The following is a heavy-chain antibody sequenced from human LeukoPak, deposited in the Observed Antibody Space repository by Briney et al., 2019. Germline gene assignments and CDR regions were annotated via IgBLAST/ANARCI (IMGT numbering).Heavy chain of an antibody. CDR1: GGSISSYY. CDR3: AKDLNGSGSYDY. J-gene: IGHJ4*02. CDR2: IYTSGST. D-gene: IGHD3-10*01. Sequence: SETLSLTCTVSGGSISSYYWSWIRQPAGKGLEWIGRIYTSGSTNHNPSLKSRVTMSVDTSKNQFSLKLSSVTAADTAVYYCAKDLNGSGSYDYWGQGTLVTVSS. V-gene: IGHV4-4*07.